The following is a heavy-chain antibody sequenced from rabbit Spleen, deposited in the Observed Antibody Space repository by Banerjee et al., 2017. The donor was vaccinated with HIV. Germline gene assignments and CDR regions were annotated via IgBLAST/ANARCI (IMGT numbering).Heavy chain of an antibody. J-gene: IGHJ4*01. CDR1: GFSFSSSYW. CDR3: AREANNLDYAYDL. V-gene: IGHV1S45*01. Sequence: QEQLEESGGDLVKPEGSLTLTCTASGFSFSSSYWIWWVRQAPGKGLEWIACIYGGSSGTTYYASWAKGRFTISKTSTTVTLQMTSLTAADTATYFCAREANNLDYAYDLWGQGTLVTVS. D-gene: IGHD6-1*01. CDR2: IYGGSSGTT.